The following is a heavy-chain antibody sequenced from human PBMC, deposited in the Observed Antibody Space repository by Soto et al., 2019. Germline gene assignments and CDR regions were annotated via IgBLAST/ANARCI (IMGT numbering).Heavy chain of an antibody. V-gene: IGHV3-53*01. CDR1: GFSVSSNY. J-gene: IGHJ6*02. Sequence: PGGSLGLSWAASGFSVSSNYMSWVRQAPGKGLEWVSVIYSGGSTYYADSVKGRFTISRDNSKNTLYLQMNSLRAEDTAVYYCARDQVPDPDFSTHTTQSTEDYGMDVWGQGTTVTVSS. CDR2: IYSGGST. CDR3: ARDQVPDPDFSTHTTQSTEDYGMDV. D-gene: IGHD3-3*01.